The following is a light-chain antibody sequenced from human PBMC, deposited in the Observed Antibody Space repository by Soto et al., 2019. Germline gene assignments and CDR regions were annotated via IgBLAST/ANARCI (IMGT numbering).Light chain of an antibody. CDR2: GAS. J-gene: IGKJ1*01. Sequence: EIVMTQSPTTLSVSPGERATLSCRASQSVSSNLAWYQQKPGQAPTLLIYGASTRATGIPARFSGSGSGTEFTLTISSLQSEDFAVYYCQQYNNWPLWTFGQGTKVDI. CDR1: QSVSSN. V-gene: IGKV3-15*01. CDR3: QQYNNWPLWT.